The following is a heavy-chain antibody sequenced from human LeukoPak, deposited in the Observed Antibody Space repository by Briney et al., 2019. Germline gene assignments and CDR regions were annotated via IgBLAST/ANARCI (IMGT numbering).Heavy chain of an antibody. CDR2: IIPIFGTA. D-gene: IGHD6-19*01. J-gene: IGHJ4*02. CDR3: ARGPAGSGWSGRTIDY. Sequence: ASVKVSCKASGGTFSSYAISWVRQAPGQGLEWMGGIIPIFGTANYAQKFQGRVTITRNTSISTAYMELSSLRSEDTAVYYCARGPAGSGWSGRTIDYWGQGTLVTVSS. V-gene: IGHV1-69*05. CDR1: GGTFSSYA.